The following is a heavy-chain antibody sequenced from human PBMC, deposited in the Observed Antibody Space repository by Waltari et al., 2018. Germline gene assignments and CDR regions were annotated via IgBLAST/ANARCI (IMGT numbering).Heavy chain of an antibody. CDR3: ARDRGYCSGGSCYSYFDY. J-gene: IGHJ4*02. D-gene: IGHD2-15*01. Sequence: QVQLVQSGAEVKKPGASVKVSCQASGYTFTGYYLPWVRQAPGQGLEWMGWINPNSGGTNYAQKFQGRVTMTRGTSISTAYMELSRLRSDDTAVYYCARDRGYCSGGSCYSYFDYWGQGTLVTVSS. CDR1: GYTFTGYY. CDR2: INPNSGGT. V-gene: IGHV1-2*02.